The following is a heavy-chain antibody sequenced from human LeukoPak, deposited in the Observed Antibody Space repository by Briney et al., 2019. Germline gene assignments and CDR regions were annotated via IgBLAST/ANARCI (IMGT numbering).Heavy chain of an antibody. CDR1: GGTFSSYA. CDR2: IIPIFGTA. V-gene: IGHV1-69*05. CDR3: ARGRPAGINWFDP. Sequence: VASVKVSCKASGGTFSSYAISWVRQAPGQGLEWMGGIIPIFGTANYAQKSQGRVTITTDESTSTAYMELSSLRSEDTAVYYCARGRPAGINWFDPWGQGTLVTVSS. D-gene: IGHD3-10*01. J-gene: IGHJ5*02.